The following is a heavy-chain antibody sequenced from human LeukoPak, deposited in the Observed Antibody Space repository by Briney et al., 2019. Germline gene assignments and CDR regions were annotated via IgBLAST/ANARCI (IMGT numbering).Heavy chain of an antibody. CDR3: ASSYSSPSELFDP. CDR2: ISYDGSNK. D-gene: IGHD6-6*01. J-gene: IGHJ5*02. CDR1: GFTFSSYA. Sequence: PGRSLRLSCAASGFTFSSYAMHWVRQAPGKGLEWVAVISYDGSNKYYADSVKGRFTISRDNSKNTLYLQMNSLRAEDTAVYYCASSYSSPSELFDPWGQGTLVTVSS. V-gene: IGHV3-30-3*01.